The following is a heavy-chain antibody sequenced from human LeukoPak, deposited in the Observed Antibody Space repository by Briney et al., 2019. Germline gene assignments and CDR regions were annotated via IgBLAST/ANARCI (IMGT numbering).Heavy chain of an antibody. J-gene: IGHJ4*02. D-gene: IGHD4-17*01. V-gene: IGHV4-30-4*08. CDR3: ARDGDYGLDY. CDR2: IYYSGST. CDR1: GGSIRSSYYY. Sequence: SETLSLTCTVSGGSIRSSYYYWGWIRQPPGKGLEWIGYIYYSGSTYYNPSLKSRVTISVDTSKNQFSLKLSSVTAADTAVYYCARDGDYGLDYWGQGTLVTVSS.